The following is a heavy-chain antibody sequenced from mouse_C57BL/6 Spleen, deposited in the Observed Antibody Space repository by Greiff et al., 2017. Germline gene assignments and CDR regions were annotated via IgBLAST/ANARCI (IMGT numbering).Heavy chain of an antibody. V-gene: IGHV1-52*01. D-gene: IGHD3-2*02. Sequence: QVQLQQPGAELVRPGSSVKLSCKASGYTFTSYWMHWVKQRPIQGLEWIGNIDPSDSETHYNQKFKDKATLTVDKSSSTAYMQLSSLTSEGSAVYYCAPTSAQASWFAYWGQGTLVTVSA. CDR2: IDPSDSET. CDR1: GYTFTSYW. CDR3: APTSAQASWFAY. J-gene: IGHJ3*01.